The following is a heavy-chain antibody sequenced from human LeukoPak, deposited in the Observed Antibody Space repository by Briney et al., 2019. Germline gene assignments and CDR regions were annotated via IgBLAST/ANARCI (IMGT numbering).Heavy chain of an antibody. D-gene: IGHD2-2*01. Sequence: GGSLRLSCAASGFTFSSYSMNWVRQAPGKGLEWVSSISSSSSTIYYADSVKGRFTISRDNAKNSLYLQMNSLRAEDTAVYYCARDGDIVVLHDYWGQGTLVTVSS. CDR3: ARDGDIVVLHDY. V-gene: IGHV3-48*01. J-gene: IGHJ4*02. CDR1: GFTFSSYS. CDR2: ISSSSSTI.